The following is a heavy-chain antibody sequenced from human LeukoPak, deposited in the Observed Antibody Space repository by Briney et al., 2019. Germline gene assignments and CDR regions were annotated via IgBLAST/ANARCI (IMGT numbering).Heavy chain of an antibody. V-gene: IGHV3-23*01. Sequence: HAGGSLRLSCAASGFTFSSYAMSWVRQAPGKGLEWVSAISGSGGSTYYADSVKGRFTISRDNSKNTLYLQMNSLRAEDTAVYYCAKDRGHFFWSGYLNWSAPGAQEPLVTVPS. CDR1: GFTFSSYA. CDR2: ISGSGGST. CDR3: AKDRGHFFWSGYLNWSAP. D-gene: IGHD3-3*01. J-gene: IGHJ5*02.